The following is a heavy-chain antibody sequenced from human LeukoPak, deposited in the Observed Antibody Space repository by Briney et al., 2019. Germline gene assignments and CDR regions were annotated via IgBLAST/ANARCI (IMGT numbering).Heavy chain of an antibody. D-gene: IGHD5-18*01. CDR2: INHSGST. Sequence: SETLSLTCAVYGGSFTDYNWSWIRQPPGKGLEWIGEINHSGSTTYNPSLKSRVTISVDTSKNQFSLKLSSVTAADTAVYYCARGPPSRGYSYGAPYYYYYMDVWGKGTTVTVSS. V-gene: IGHV4-34*01. J-gene: IGHJ6*03. CDR3: ARGPPSRGYSYGAPYYYYYMDV. CDR1: GGSFTDYN.